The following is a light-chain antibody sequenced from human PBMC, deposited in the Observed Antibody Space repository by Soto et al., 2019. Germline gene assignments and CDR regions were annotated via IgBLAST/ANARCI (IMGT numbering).Light chain of an antibody. CDR1: QSVSTN. CDR3: QHYNNWPPWT. Sequence: EIVMTQSPATLSVSPGERATLSCRASQSVSTNLAWYQQKPGQPPRLLIYGASTRATGIPARFSGSGSGTEFTLTISSPQSEDFAVYYCQHYNNWPPWTFGQGTKVEIK. CDR2: GAS. J-gene: IGKJ1*01. V-gene: IGKV3-15*01.